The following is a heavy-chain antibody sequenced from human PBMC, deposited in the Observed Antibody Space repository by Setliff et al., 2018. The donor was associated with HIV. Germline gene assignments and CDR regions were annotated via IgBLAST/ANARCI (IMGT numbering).Heavy chain of an antibody. CDR2: INSDGSSI. Sequence: GGSLRLSCAASGFSLSPFVMSWVRQAPGKGLVWVSRINSDGSSIDYADSVKGRCSISRDNGKNTLYLQLNSRRAEDTAVYYCARGRAEYVAVAVMGSWFDPWGQGTLVTVSS. D-gene: IGHD6-19*01. J-gene: IGHJ5*02. CDR1: GFSLSPFV. CDR3: ARGRAEYVAVAVMGSWFDP. V-gene: IGHV3-74*01.